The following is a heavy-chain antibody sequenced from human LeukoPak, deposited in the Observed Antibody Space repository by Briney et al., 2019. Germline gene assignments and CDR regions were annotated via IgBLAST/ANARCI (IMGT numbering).Heavy chain of an antibody. CDR1: GGTFSSYA. CDR3: ARGGYGSGAYYYYGMDV. D-gene: IGHD3-10*01. J-gene: IGHJ6*04. Sequence: SVKVSCKASGGTFSSYAISWVRQAPGQGLEWMGGIIPIFGTANYAQKFQGRVTITADESASTAYMELSSLRSEDTAVYYCARGGYGSGAYYYYGMDVWGKGTTVTVSS. V-gene: IGHV1-69*01. CDR2: IIPIFGTA.